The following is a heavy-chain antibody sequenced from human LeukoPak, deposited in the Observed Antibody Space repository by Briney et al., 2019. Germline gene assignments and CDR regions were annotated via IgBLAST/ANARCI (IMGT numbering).Heavy chain of an antibody. CDR2: ISDNT. CDR3: AKGQGSGIYKYYFDY. D-gene: IGHD3-10*01. CDR1: GFTFSMYA. J-gene: IGHJ4*02. Sequence: GGSLRLSCAVSGFTFSMYAMAWVRQAPGKGLELVSGISDNTYYADSVRGRFTISRDNSKNTLYLQMNSLRAEDTAVYYWAKGQGSGIYKYYFDYWGQGTLVTVSS. V-gene: IGHV3-23*01.